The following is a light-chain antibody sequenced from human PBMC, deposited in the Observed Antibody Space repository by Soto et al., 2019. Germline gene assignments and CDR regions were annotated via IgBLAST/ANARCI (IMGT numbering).Light chain of an antibody. CDR3: QQRYNWPPT. J-gene: IGKJ1*01. V-gene: IGKV3-11*01. CDR2: DAS. Sequence: EIVLTQSPATLSLSPGERATLSFRASQYVSSFLAWYQQKAGQAPRLLIYDASHRATGIPARFSGSGSGTDFTLTINSLEPEDFALYYCQQRYNWPPTFGQGTKVDIK. CDR1: QYVSSF.